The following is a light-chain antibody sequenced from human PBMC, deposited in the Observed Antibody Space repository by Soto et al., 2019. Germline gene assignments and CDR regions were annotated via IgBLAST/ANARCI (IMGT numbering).Light chain of an antibody. CDR3: LQDYDYPRT. CDR2: GTS. CDR1: QGIRSD. Sequence: AIQMTQSPSSLSASVGDRVTITCRASQGIRSDLGWYQQRPGEAPKLLIYGTSSLQSGVPSRFGGSGSGTDFTLTISSLQPEDFATYYCLQDYDYPRTFGQGTKVEI. J-gene: IGKJ1*01. V-gene: IGKV1-6*01.